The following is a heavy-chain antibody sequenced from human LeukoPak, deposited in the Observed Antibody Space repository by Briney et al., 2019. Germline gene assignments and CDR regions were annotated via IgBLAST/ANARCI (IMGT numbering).Heavy chain of an antibody. CDR1: GYSFLGYW. D-gene: IGHD2-2*02. Sequence: GESLKISCKGSGYSFLGYWIGWVRQMPGKGPELMGLIFPHDSDIKYSPSFQCQVTISVDKSISSAYVQWGSLKASATAMYYCARFGIRGCISNTKCYTSFFYYGMDVWGQGTTVTVSS. CDR2: IFPHDSDI. J-gene: IGHJ6*02. V-gene: IGHV5-51*01. CDR3: ARFGIRGCISNTKCYTSFFYYGMDV.